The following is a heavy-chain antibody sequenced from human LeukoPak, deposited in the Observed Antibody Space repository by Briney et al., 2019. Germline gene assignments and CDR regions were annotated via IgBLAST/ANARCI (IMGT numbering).Heavy chain of an antibody. D-gene: IGHD3-9*01. V-gene: IGHV3-74*01. J-gene: IGHJ4*02. CDR2: NNTDGRNT. CDR3: ARHPYDILTGPSFDY. Sequence: AGSLSLSCAASGFTFSSDWLHWVRQAPGEGLVWVSRNNTDGRNTTYAASVKGRFTISRDNAKNNLYLTLNSLSAEDTAVYYCARHPYDILTGPSFDYWGQGTLVTVSS. CDR1: GFTFSSDW.